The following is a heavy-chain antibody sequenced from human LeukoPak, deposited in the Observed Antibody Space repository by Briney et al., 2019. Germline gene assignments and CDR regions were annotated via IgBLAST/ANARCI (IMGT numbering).Heavy chain of an antibody. CDR1: GYSFTIYW. V-gene: IGHV5-10-1*01. CDR2: IDPSDSYT. CDR3: ARLYYGDDFDY. J-gene: IGHJ4*02. D-gene: IGHD4-17*01. Sequence: GEPLKISCKASGYSFTIYWISWVRQLPGKGLEWMGRIDPSDSYTNCRPSFQGHVTISADKSISTSYLQWSSLKASDTAMYYCARLYYGDDFDYWGQGTLVTVSS.